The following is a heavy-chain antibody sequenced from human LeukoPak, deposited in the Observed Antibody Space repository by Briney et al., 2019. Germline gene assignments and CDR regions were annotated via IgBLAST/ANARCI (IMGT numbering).Heavy chain of an antibody. V-gene: IGHV1-69*13. CDR2: IIPIFGTA. CDR3: ARARSFDFEYCVLDFSAEEVCDAFDI. CDR1: GGTFSSYA. J-gene: IGHJ3*02. Sequence: SVKVSCKASGGTFSSYAISWVRQAPGQGLEWMGGIIPIFGTANYAQKFQGRDTITADESTSTAYMELSSLRSEDTAVYYCARARSFDFEYCVLDFSAEEVCDAFDIWGQGTMVTVSS. D-gene: IGHD2/OR15-2a*01.